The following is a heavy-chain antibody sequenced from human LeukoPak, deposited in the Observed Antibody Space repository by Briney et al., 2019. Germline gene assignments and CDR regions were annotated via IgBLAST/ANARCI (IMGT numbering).Heavy chain of an antibody. CDR1: GFSLTAFG. CDR2: ISSGSSSI. V-gene: IGHV3-21*01. J-gene: IGHJ6*03. Sequence: GGSLRLSCAVSGFSLTAFGMNWVRQAPGKGLEWVSSISSGSSSIYYADSVKGRFTISRDNAKNSLYLQMNSLRAEDTAVYYCARVTNYYYYMDVWGKGSSVTVTS. CDR3: ARVTNYYYYMDV. D-gene: IGHD4-11*01.